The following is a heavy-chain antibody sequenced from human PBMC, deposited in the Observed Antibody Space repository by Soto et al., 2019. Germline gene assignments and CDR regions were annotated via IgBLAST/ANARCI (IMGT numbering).Heavy chain of an antibody. CDR3: ASSGTRGYSYGFADYYYYYGMDV. Sequence: LSLTCTVSGGSVSSGSYYWSWIRQPPGKGLEWIGYIYYSGSTNYNPSLKSRVTISVDTSKNQFSLKLSSVTAADTAVYYCASSGTRGYSYGFADYYYYYGMDVWGQGTTVTVPS. D-gene: IGHD5-18*01. CDR2: IYYSGST. CDR1: GGSVSSGSYY. J-gene: IGHJ6*02. V-gene: IGHV4-61*01.